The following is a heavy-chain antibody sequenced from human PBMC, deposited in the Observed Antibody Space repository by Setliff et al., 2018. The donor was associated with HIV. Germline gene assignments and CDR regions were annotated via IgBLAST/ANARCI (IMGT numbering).Heavy chain of an antibody. V-gene: IGHV1-2*06. Sequence: RASVKVSCKASGYIFTDYYMHWVRQAPGQELGWMGRINPNSGGTNYAQKFQGRVTMTRDTSISTAYMELSSLRSDDTAVYYCARDRLPKWGSHYTYWGQGTMVTVSS. CDR3: ARDRLPKWGSHYTY. D-gene: IGHD3-3*01. CDR1: GYIFTDYY. CDR2: INPNSGGT. J-gene: IGHJ4*02.